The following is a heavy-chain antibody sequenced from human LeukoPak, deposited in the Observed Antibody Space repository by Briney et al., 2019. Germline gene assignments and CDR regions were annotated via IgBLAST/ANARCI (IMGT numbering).Heavy chain of an antibody. J-gene: IGHJ4*02. CDR3: ARESYDSGTFDY. CDR2: ISSSSTYI. D-gene: IGHD3-10*01. V-gene: IGHV3-21*01. CDR1: GFIFDDFG. Sequence: GGSLRLSCAASGFIFDDFGLSWVRQAPGKGLEWVSSISSSSTYIYYADSVKGRFTISRDNAKNSLYLQMNSLRAEDTALYYCARESYDSGTFDYWGQGTLVTVSS.